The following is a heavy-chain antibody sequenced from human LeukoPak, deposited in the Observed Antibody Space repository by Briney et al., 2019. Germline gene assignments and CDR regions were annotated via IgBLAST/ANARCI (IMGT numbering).Heavy chain of an antibody. J-gene: IGHJ3*02. CDR3: ARDWDESSGYFYPDAFDI. D-gene: IGHD3-22*01. Sequence: GGSLRLSCAASGFTFSSYAMHWVRQAPGKGLEWVAIISYDGSNKYYADFVKGRFTISRDNAKNSLYLQMNSLRAEDTAVYYCARDWDESSGYFYPDAFDIWGQGTMVTVSS. CDR1: GFTFSSYA. V-gene: IGHV3-30-3*01. CDR2: ISYDGSNK.